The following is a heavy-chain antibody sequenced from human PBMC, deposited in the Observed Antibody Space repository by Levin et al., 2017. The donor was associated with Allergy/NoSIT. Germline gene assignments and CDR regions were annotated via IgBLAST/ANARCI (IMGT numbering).Heavy chain of an antibody. Sequence: GESLKISCVTSGFTFSSYWMSWVRQAPGKGLEWVANIKMDGSVNTYVDSVKGRFTISRDNAKNSLFPQMNSLRAEDTAIYYCARDDGGSYPTTFAYWGPGARVTVSS. CDR2: IKMDGSVN. J-gene: IGHJ4*02. V-gene: IGHV3-7*01. CDR3: ARDDGGSYPTTFAY. CDR1: GFTFSSYW. D-gene: IGHD1-26*01.